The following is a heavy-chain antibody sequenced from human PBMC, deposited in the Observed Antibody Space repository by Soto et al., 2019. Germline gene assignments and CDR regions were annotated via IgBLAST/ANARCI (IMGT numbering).Heavy chain of an antibody. CDR2: ISAYNGNT. CDR3: ARDEYSSGWYGSYYYGMDV. J-gene: IGHJ6*02. CDR1: GYPFTSYG. V-gene: IGHV1-18*01. Sequence: QVQLVQSGAEVKKPGASVKVSCKASGYPFTSYGISWVRQAPGQGLEWMGWISAYNGNTNYAQKLQGRVTMTTDTSTSTAYMELRSLRSDDTAVYYCARDEYSSGWYGSYYYGMDVWGQGTTVTVSS. D-gene: IGHD6-19*01.